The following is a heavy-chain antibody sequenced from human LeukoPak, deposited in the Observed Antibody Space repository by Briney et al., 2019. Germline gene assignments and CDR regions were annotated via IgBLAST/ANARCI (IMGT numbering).Heavy chain of an antibody. CDR3: ASEIAVAGPTDY. D-gene: IGHD6-19*01. J-gene: IGHJ4*02. CDR1: GFTFNNYP. Sequence: GGSLRLSCAASGFTFNNYPIHWVRQAPGKGLEWVAVVSYDGSNKNYADSVKGRFTISRDNSKNTVYLQMNSLRPGDTAVYYCASEIAVAGPTDYWGQGTLVTVSS. CDR2: VSYDGSNK. V-gene: IGHV3-30*04.